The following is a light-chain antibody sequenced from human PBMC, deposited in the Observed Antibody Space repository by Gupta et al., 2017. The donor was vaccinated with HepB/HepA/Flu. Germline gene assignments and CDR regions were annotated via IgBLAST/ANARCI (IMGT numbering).Light chain of an antibody. Sequence: EIVLTQSPGTLSLSPGERATLSCRASQSVSSSYLAWYQQKPGQAPRLLIYGASSRATGIPDRFSGSGSGTDFTLTISRLEPEDFAVYYCQQDGSSPRITCGQGTRLEIK. CDR1: QSVSSSY. J-gene: IGKJ5*01. CDR2: GAS. CDR3: QQDGSSPRIT. V-gene: IGKV3-20*01.